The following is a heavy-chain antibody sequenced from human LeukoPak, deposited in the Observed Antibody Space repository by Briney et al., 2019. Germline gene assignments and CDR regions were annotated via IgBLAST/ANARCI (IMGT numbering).Heavy chain of an antibody. CDR3: TIGLGSGSYYRAYPFDY. CDR1: GFTFSSYA. D-gene: IGHD3-10*01. V-gene: IGHV3-30-3*01. Sequence: GGSLRLSCAASGFTFSSYAMHWVRQAPGKGLEWVAVISYDGSNKYYADSVKGRFTISRDNSKNTLYLQMNSLRAEDTAVYYCTIGLGSGSYYRAYPFDYWGQGTLVTVSS. CDR2: ISYDGSNK. J-gene: IGHJ4*02.